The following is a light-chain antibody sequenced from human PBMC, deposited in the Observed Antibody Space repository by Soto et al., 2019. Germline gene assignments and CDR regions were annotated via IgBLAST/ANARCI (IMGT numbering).Light chain of an antibody. CDR3: LHRSYPFT. V-gene: IGKV3D-20*02. CDR2: DAS. J-gene: IGKJ5*01. Sequence: EIVMTPSPSTLSVSPGDRTTLSCRASQSVSSSYLAWYQQKPGQAPRLLIYDASNRATGIPARFSGSGSGTDFTLTISSLEPEDFAIYYCLHRSYPFTFGQGTRLEI. CDR1: QSVSSSY.